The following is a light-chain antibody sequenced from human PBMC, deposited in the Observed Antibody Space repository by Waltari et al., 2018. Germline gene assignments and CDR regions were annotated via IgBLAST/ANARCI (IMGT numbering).Light chain of an antibody. Sequence: QSALTQPASVSGSPGQSIIIPCTGTSSDVGGHNYVSWYQQYPGKAPKVIIYEVSNRPSGVSNRFSGSKSGNTASLTISGLQAEDEADYYCSSYSSSSPLWVFGGGTKLTVL. CDR2: EVS. V-gene: IGLV2-14*01. CDR1: SSDVGGHNY. J-gene: IGLJ3*02. CDR3: SSYSSSSPLWV.